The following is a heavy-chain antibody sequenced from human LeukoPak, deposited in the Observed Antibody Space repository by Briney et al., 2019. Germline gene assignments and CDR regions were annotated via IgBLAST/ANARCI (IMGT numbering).Heavy chain of an antibody. D-gene: IGHD3-3*01. Sequence: SVKVSCKASGGTFSSYAISWVRQAPGQGLEWMGGIIPIFGTANYAQKFQGRVTITTDESTSTAYMELSSLRSEDTAVYYCARTITIFGVHKGNWFDPWGQGTWSPSPQ. J-gene: IGHJ5*02. CDR1: GGTFSSYA. CDR3: ARTITIFGVHKGNWFDP. V-gene: IGHV1-69*05. CDR2: IIPIFGTA.